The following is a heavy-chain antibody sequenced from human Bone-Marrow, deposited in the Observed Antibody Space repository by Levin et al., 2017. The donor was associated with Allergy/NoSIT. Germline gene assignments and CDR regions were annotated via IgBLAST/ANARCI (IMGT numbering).Heavy chain of an antibody. D-gene: IGHD2-15*01. CDR2: ISSGGSSI. Sequence: LSLTCAASGFTFSDPYMSWIRQAPGKGLEWVAYISSGGSSIYYAESVKGRFTISRDNAKNSLYLQMNSLRGDDSAVYYCAKDYSMATFPGCFDPWGQGTLVTVSS. V-gene: IGHV3-11*01. J-gene: IGHJ5*02. CDR3: AKDYSMATFPGCFDP. CDR1: GFTFSDPY.